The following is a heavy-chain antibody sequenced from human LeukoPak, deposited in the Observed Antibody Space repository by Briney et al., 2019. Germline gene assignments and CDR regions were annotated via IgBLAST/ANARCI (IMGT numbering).Heavy chain of an antibody. Sequence: SMKVSCKASGGTFSSYAISWVRQAPGQGLEWMGGIIPIFGTANYAQKFQGRVTITTDESTSTAYMELSSLRSEDTAVYYCWVGTVPTAARYAFDIWGQGTMATVSS. D-gene: IGHD4-17*01. J-gene: IGHJ3*02. V-gene: IGHV1-69*05. CDR1: GGTFSSYA. CDR3: WVGTVPTAARYAFDI. CDR2: IIPIFGTA.